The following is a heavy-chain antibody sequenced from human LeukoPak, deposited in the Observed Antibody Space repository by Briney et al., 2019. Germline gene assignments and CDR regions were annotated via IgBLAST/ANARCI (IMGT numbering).Heavy chain of an antibody. Sequence: SETLSLTCTVSGGSISGLYWSWIRQPPGEGLEWIGYIHYSGNTNYNPSLKSRVSISLDTSENQFSLRLSSVTAADTAVYFCARDIPADLWGQGTRLTVSS. J-gene: IGHJ5*02. V-gene: IGHV4-59*11. CDR1: GGSISGLY. CDR3: ARDIPADL. CDR2: IHYSGNT.